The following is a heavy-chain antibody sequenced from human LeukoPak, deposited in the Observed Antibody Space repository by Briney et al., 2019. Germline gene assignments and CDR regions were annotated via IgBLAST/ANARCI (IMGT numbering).Heavy chain of an antibody. V-gene: IGHV4-59*01. J-gene: IGHJ4*02. CDR1: GGPIRTYQ. CDR2: IHYSGSA. CDR3: ARHGSRVMATIEDF. Sequence: AETLSLTCTVSGGPIRTYQWSWIRQPPGKGLEWIGNIHYSGSANYNPSLKSRVIISVDTSKNQFSLKLSPVTAADTALYYCARHGSRVMATIEDFWGQGTLVIVSS. D-gene: IGHD5-12*01.